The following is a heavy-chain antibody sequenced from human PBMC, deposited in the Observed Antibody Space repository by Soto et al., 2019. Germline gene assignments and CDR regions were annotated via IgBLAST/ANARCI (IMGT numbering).Heavy chain of an antibody. CDR1: GYSISSGYY. V-gene: IGHV4-38-2*01. D-gene: IGHD3-22*01. Sequence: KSSETLSLTCAVSGYSISSGYYWGWLQQPPGKGLECIGSIYHGGSTYYNPSLNSRVTLSIDMTNNHVSLILNSVTAADTAVYYCARVGPWVPYSYDSSPYTFENWFHPWGQGTLVTVSS. J-gene: IGHJ5*02. CDR2: IYHGGST. CDR3: ARVGPWVPYSYDSSPYTFENWFHP.